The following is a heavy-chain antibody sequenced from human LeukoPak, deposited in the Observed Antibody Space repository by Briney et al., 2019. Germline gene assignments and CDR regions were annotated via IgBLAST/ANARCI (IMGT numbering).Heavy chain of an antibody. D-gene: IGHD3-3*01. CDR3: ARDQYDTWSRRGNFDS. J-gene: IGHJ4*02. CDR2: IKLDGSEK. V-gene: IGHV3-7*03. Sequence: GRSLRLSRVASGFTFGKYWMSWVRQAPGKGLEWVANIKLDGSEKNYVDSVKGRFTISRDNTKNSLYLQMNSLRVEDTAVFYCARDQYDTWSRRGNFDSWGQGTLVIVSS. CDR1: GFTFGKYW.